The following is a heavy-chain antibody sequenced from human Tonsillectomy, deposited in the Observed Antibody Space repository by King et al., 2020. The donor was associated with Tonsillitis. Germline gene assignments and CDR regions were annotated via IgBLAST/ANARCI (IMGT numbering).Heavy chain of an antibody. CDR1: GASIRSYY. J-gene: IGHJ5*02. Sequence: VQLQESGPGLVKPSETLSLTCSVSGASIRSYYWNWIRQPPGKGLEWIGYIYYSGSTNYNPSLRSRVTISVDTSENQFSLKLRSVTAADTAVYYCARGGYSYDLDPWGQGTLVTVSS. V-gene: IGHV4-59*01. D-gene: IGHD5-18*01. CDR2: IYYSGST. CDR3: ARGGYSYDLDP.